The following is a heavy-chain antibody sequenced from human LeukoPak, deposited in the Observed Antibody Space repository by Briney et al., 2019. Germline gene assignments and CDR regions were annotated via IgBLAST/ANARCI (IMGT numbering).Heavy chain of an antibody. D-gene: IGHD3-16*01. V-gene: IGHV4-61*02. Sequence: PSQTLSLTCTVSGGSISSGSYYWSWIRQPAGKGLEWIGRIYTSGSTNYNPSLKSRVTISVDTSKNQFSLKLSPVTAAHPALYYCARGDAALWGSNWFDPWGQGTLVTVSS. CDR1: GGSISSGSYY. CDR3: ARGDAALWGSNWFDP. CDR2: IYTSGST. J-gene: IGHJ5*02.